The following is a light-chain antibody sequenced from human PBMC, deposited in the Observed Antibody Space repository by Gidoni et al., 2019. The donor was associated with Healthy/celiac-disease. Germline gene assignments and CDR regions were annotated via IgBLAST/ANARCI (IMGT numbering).Light chain of an antibody. V-gene: IGKV1-33*01. J-gene: IGKJ4*01. CDR2: DAS. CDR3: QQYDNLPPLT. CDR1: HDISNY. Sequence: DSQMTQSPSSLSASVGDRVTITCQASHDISNYLNWYQQKPGKAPQLLIYDASNLETGVPSRFSGSGSGTDFTFTISRLQPEDISTYYCQQYDNLPPLTFGGWTQVEIK.